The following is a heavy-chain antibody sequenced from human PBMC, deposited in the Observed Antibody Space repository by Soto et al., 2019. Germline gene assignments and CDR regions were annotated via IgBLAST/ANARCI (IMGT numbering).Heavy chain of an antibody. CDR3: AREDIVVVPAAIRDYYYYYTDV. CDR2: ISSSGSTI. J-gene: IGHJ6*03. D-gene: IGHD2-2*01. V-gene: IGHV3-11*01. CDR1: GFTFSDYY. Sequence: GGSLRLSCAASGFTFSDYYMSWIRQAPGKGLEWVSYISSSGSTIYYADSVKGRFTISRDNAKNSLYLQMNSLRAEDTAVYYCAREDIVVVPAAIRDYYYYYTDVWGKGTTVTLSS.